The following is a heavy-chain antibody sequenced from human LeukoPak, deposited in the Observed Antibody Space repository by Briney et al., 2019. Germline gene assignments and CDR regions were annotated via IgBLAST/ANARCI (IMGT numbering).Heavy chain of an antibody. V-gene: IGHV1-46*03. D-gene: IGHD3-3*01. CDR3: ARSPGSSVPHPHDFHDY. Sequence: ASVKVSCKASGYTFISYYMHWVRQAPGQGLEWMGIINPSGGSTSYAQKFQGRVTMTSDTSTSTVYMELSSLRSEDTAVYYCARSPGSSVPHPHDFHDYWGQGTLVTVSS. J-gene: IGHJ4*02. CDR2: INPSGGST. CDR1: GYTFISYY.